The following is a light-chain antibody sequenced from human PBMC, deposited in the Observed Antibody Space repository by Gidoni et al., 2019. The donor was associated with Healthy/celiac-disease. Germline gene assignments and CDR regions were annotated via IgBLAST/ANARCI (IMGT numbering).Light chain of an antibody. V-gene: IGKV1-39*01. J-gene: IGKJ1*01. Sequence: DIQMSHSPSSLSASVGDRVIITCRASQSISSYLNWYQQKPGKPPKLLIYAASSLQSGVPSRFSGSGSGTDFTLTISRLQPEDFATYYCQQSYSTPWTFGQGTKVEIK. CDR2: AAS. CDR3: QQSYSTPWT. CDR1: QSISSY.